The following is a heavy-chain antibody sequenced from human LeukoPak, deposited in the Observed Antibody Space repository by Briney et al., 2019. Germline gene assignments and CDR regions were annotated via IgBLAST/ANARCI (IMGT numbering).Heavy chain of an antibody. CDR1: GGTFSSYG. CDR3: ARVYGAAAGWGWYYYYYYMDV. V-gene: IGHV1-18*01. Sequence: ASVKVSCKASGGTFSSYGISWVRQAPGQGLEWMGWISAYNGNTNYAQKLQGRVTMTTDTSTSTAYMELRSLRSDDTAVYYCARVYGAAAGWGWYYYYYYMDVWGKGTTVTISS. CDR2: ISAYNGNT. D-gene: IGHD6-13*01. J-gene: IGHJ6*03.